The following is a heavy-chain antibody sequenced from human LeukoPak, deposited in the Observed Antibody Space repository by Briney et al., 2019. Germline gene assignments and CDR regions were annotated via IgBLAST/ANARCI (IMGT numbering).Heavy chain of an antibody. CDR1: GGSFSGYY. CDR3: ARERSGTYDFWSGYYKGKYYFDY. J-gene: IGHJ4*02. CDR2: INHSGST. D-gene: IGHD3-3*01. V-gene: IGHV4-34*01. Sequence: PSETLSLTCAAYGGSFSGYYWSWIRQPPGKGLEWIGEINHSGSTNYNPSLKSRVTISVDTSKNQFSLKLSSVTAADTAVYYCARERSGTYDFWSGYYKGKYYFDYWGQGTLVTASS.